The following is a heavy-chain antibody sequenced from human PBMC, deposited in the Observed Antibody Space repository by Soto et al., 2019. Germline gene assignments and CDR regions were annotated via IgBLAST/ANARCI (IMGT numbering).Heavy chain of an antibody. D-gene: IGHD2-8*02. CDR3: ARSPYPTGYHYGMDV. CDR2: IWYDGSNK. V-gene: IGHV3-33*01. J-gene: IGHJ6*02. CDR1: GFSFSLYG. Sequence: QPGGSLRLSCAASGFSFSLYGMQWVRQAPGKGLEWVAVIWYDGSNKYYADSVKGRFTISRDNSKNTLYLQMNSLRAEDTAVYYCARSPYPTGYHYGMDVWGQGTTVTVSS.